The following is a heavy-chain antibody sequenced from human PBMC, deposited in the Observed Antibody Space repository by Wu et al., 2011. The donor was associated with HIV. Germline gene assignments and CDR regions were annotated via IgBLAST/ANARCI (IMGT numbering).Heavy chain of an antibody. V-gene: IGHV1-69*12. Sequence: QVQPVQSGAEVKKPGSSVKVSCKASGGTFNSYAISWVRQAPGQGLEWMGGIIAIFGTANYAQKFQGRVTITADESTSTAYMEVSSMRSEDTAVYYCGRESHDHVWGSYRPDNRTGDYMDVWGKGTTVTVSS. CDR3: GRESHDHVWGSYRPDNRTGDYMDV. CDR2: IIAIFGTA. D-gene: IGHD3-16*02. J-gene: IGHJ6*03. CDR1: GGTFNSYA.